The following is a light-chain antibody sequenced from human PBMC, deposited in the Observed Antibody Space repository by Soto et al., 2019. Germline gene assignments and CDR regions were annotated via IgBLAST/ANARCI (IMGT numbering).Light chain of an antibody. CDR2: KTT. V-gene: IGKV2-24*01. Sequence: DIVMTQSPLFVRVTLGQSASISCRSSQSLLHSNGGTYLSWLHQRPGQPPRLLIRKTTTRLSGVPDRISGSGAGTQFTLKISRVEAGDAGIYYCLQATEFPWTFGQGTRVEI. CDR3: LQATEFPWT. CDR1: QSLLHSNGGTY. J-gene: IGKJ1*01.